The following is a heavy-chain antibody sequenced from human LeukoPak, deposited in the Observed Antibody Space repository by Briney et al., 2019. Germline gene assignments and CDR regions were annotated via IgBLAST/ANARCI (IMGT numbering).Heavy chain of an antibody. J-gene: IGHJ3*02. CDR2: IYYNGNT. CDR3: VRGNYDNRGYSNAFDI. CDR1: GASISSSY. D-gene: IGHD3-22*01. V-gene: IGHV4-59*01. Sequence: PSGTLSLTCTVSGASISSSYWSWIRQPPGKRLEWTGYIYYNGNTNSNPSLKSRVTISADTSKNQFSLKLSSVTAADTAIYYCVRGNYDNRGYSNAFDIWGQGTMVTVSS.